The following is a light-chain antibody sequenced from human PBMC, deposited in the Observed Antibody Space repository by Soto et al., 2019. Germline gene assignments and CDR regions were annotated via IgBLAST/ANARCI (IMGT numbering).Light chain of an antibody. J-gene: IGKJ4*01. CDR1: QGVGRF. V-gene: IGKV3-11*01. CDR3: QQRGGWPLT. Sequence: EIVLTQSPATLSLSPGERAALSCRASQGVGRFLAWYQQKPGQAPRLLIYDASNRATGIPARFSSSGSGTDFTLAINNLEPEDFAVYYCQQRGGWPLTFGGGTKVEIK. CDR2: DAS.